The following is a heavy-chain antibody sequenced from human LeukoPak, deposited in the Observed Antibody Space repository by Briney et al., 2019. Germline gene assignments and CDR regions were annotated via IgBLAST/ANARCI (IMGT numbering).Heavy chain of an antibody. J-gene: IGHJ6*04. CDR3: ARGEDVVVPAAKQPLDV. V-gene: IGHV4-34*01. Sequence: PSETLSLTCAVYGGSFSGYYWSWIRQPPGKGLEWIGEINHSGSTNYNPSLKSRVTISVDTSKNQFSLKLSSVIAADTAVYYCARGEDVVVPAAKQPLDVWGKGTTVTVSS. D-gene: IGHD2-2*01. CDR1: GGSFSGYY. CDR2: INHSGST.